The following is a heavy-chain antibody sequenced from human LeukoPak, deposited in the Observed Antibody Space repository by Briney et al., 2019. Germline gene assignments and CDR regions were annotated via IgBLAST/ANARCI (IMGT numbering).Heavy chain of an antibody. V-gene: IGHV4-59*01. CDR1: GGSISSYY. CDR3: ARSHYGDPYYYYYYMDV. D-gene: IGHD4-17*01. J-gene: IGHJ6*03. Sequence: SETLSLTCTVSGGSISSYYWSWIRQPPGKGLEWIGYIYYSGSTNYNPSLKSRVTISVDTSKNQFSLKLSSVTAADTAVYCCARSHYGDPYYYYYYMDVWGKGTTVTVSS. CDR2: IYYSGST.